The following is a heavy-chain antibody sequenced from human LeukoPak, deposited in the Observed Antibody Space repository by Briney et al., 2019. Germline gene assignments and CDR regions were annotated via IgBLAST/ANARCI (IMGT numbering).Heavy chain of an antibody. Sequence: GKSLRLSCAASGFTFSGYGMHWVRQAPGKGLEWVAVIVYDGTNKYYVDSVKGRFTISRDNSKNTLYLQMNSLRPEDTAVYYCAKDRPEYGDHWGQGTLVTVSS. CDR3: AKDRPEYGDH. J-gene: IGHJ5*02. CDR1: GFTFSGYG. CDR2: IVYDGTNK. V-gene: IGHV3-30*18. D-gene: IGHD4-17*01.